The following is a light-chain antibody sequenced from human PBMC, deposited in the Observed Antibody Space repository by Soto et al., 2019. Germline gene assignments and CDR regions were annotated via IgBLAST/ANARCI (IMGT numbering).Light chain of an antibody. V-gene: IGKV3-20*01. CDR3: HQYDSWT. Sequence: EIVLMQYQNSLSWSPVERPTLSFRARHSFNSIYLACYQQKLGHAPSLLIYGASSRATGIPDRFSGSGSGTDFTLTISRLEPEDFAVYYCHQYDSWTFGQGTKVDIK. CDR1: HSFNSIY. J-gene: IGKJ1*01. CDR2: GAS.